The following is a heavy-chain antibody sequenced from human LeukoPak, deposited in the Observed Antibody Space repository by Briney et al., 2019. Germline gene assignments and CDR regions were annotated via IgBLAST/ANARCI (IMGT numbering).Heavy chain of an antibody. CDR1: GGSFSGYY. D-gene: IGHD6-25*01. Sequence: SETLSLTCAVYGGSFSGYYWSWIRQPPGKGLEWIGEINHSGSTNYNPSLKSRVTISVDTSKNQFSLKLSSVTAADTAVYYCARIKRHQAFYRYMDVWGKGTTVTVSS. CDR3: ARIKRHQAFYRYMDV. V-gene: IGHV4-34*01. CDR2: INHSGST. J-gene: IGHJ6*03.